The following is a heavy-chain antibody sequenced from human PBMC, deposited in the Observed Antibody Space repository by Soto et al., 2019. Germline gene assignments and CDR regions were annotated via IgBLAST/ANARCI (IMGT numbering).Heavy chain of an antibody. CDR1: GFTLRTYG. Sequence: PGGSLRRSCEASGFTLRTYGMHWIRHAPGKGLEWLAIIWNDGSNEYYADSVKGRFTISRDNSKNTLYLQLNNLRAEDTAVYFCARYQTDSGGYSGYWGQCTLVTVSS. J-gene: IGHJ1*01. V-gene: IGHV3-33*01. CDR2: IWNDGSNE. CDR3: ARYQTDSGGYSGY. D-gene: IGHD3-22*01.